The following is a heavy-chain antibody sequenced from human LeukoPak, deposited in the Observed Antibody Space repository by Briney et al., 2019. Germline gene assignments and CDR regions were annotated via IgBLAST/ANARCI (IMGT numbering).Heavy chain of an antibody. CDR3: ARASGDRGGYYDC. CDR2: ISGHGGST. Sequence: GGSLRLSCAASGFTFSSYGMHWVRQAPGKGLEYVSAISGHGGSTYYANSMKGRFTVSRDNSKNTLYLQMGSLRAEDTAVYYCARASGDRGGYYDCWGQGTLVTVSS. CDR1: GFTFSSYG. J-gene: IGHJ4*02. D-gene: IGHD3-10*01. V-gene: IGHV3-64*01.